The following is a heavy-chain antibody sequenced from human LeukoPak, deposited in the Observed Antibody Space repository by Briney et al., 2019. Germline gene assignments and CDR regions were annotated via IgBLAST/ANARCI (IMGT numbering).Heavy chain of an antibody. D-gene: IGHD4-17*01. V-gene: IGHV4-59*01. CDR2: IYYSGST. Sequence: SETLSLTCTVSGGSISSYYWSWIRQPPGKGLEWIGYIYYSGSTNYNPPLKSRVTISVDTSKNQFSLKLSSVTAADTAVYYCARVLTVTTWDYYYGMDVWGQGTTVTVSS. CDR3: ARVLTVTTWDYYYGMDV. J-gene: IGHJ6*02. CDR1: GGSISSYY.